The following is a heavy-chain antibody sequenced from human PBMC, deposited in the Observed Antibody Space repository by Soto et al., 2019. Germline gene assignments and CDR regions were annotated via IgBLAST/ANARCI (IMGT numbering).Heavy chain of an antibody. V-gene: IGHV4-31*03. J-gene: IGHJ6*02. D-gene: IGHD2-2*01. Sequence: PSETLSLTCTVSGGSISSGGYYWSWIRQHPGKGLEWIGYIYYSGSTYYNPSLKSRVTISVDTSKNQFSLKLSSVTAADTAVYYCARDKPVVPAAISLGYYYYGMDVWGQGTTVTV. CDR1: GGSISSGGYY. CDR3: ARDKPVVPAAISLGYYYYGMDV. CDR2: IYYSGST.